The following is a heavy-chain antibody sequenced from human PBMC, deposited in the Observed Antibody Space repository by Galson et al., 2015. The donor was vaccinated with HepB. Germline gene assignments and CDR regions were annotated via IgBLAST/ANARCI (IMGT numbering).Heavy chain of an antibody. CDR1: GFTFSSYW. J-gene: IGHJ6*02. D-gene: IGHD4-11*01. Sequence: SLRLSCAASGFTFSSYWMHWVRHAPGKGLVWVSRINSDGSSTSYADSVKGRFTISRDNAKNTLYLQMNSLRAEDTAVYYCARDDYNEDYYYYYGMDVWGQGTTVTVSS. CDR3: ARDDYNEDYYYYYGMDV. CDR2: INSDGSST. V-gene: IGHV3-74*01.